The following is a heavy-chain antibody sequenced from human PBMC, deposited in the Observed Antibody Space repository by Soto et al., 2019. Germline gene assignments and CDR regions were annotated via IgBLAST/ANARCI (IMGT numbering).Heavy chain of an antibody. Sequence: ASVKVSCKASGYTFTSSGMSWVRQAPGQGLEWMGWISAHTGSSEYAQRFQGRVTMTTDRSTSTAYMELRSLRSDDTAVYYCAKALRYFDWLVRPWNAMDVWGQGTTVTVSS. CDR1: GYTFTSSG. J-gene: IGHJ6*02. V-gene: IGHV1-18*01. D-gene: IGHD3-9*01. CDR2: ISAHTGSS. CDR3: AKALRYFDWLVRPWNAMDV.